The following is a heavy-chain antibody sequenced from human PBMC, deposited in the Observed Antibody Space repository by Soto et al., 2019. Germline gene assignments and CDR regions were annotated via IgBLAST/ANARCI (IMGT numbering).Heavy chain of an antibody. Sequence: ESGGGVVQPGRSLRLSCAASEFTFSNFGMHLVRQAPGKGLEWVAAISADGSDKYFSGSVKGRFTISRDNSKNTLFLQMNSLRVEDTAVYYCVKGSDVARQELDYWGQGTLVTVSS. V-gene: IGHV3-30*18. CDR2: ISADGSDK. CDR3: VKGSDVARQELDY. J-gene: IGHJ4*02. D-gene: IGHD3-3*01. CDR1: EFTFSNFG.